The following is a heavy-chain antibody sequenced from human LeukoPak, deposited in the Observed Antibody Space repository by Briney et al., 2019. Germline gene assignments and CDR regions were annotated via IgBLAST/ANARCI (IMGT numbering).Heavy chain of an antibody. J-gene: IGHJ4*02. Sequence: GASAKVSCKASGYTFTSYGISWVRQAPGQGLEWMGWISAYNGNTNYAQKLQGRVTMTTDTSTSTAYMELRSLRSDDTAVYYCARDRFPYYYDSSGYGYWGQGTLVTVSS. CDR3: ARDRFPYYYDSSGYGY. CDR1: GYTFTSYG. CDR2: ISAYNGNT. D-gene: IGHD3-22*01. V-gene: IGHV1-18*01.